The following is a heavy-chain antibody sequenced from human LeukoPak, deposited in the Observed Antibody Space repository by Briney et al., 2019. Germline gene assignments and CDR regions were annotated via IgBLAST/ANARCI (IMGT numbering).Heavy chain of an antibody. J-gene: IGHJ1*01. V-gene: IGHV3-9*01. CDR1: GFTFDDYA. Sequence: GRSLRLSCAVSGFTFDDYAMHWVRQVPGKGLEWVSGINWNSDSIGYAVRGRFTISKDNAKNSLYLQMNSLRGEDTAVYYCARDENAYCSGGSCSYFQHWGQGTLVTVSS. CDR2: INWNSDSI. D-gene: IGHD2-15*01. CDR3: ARDENAYCSGGSCSYFQH.